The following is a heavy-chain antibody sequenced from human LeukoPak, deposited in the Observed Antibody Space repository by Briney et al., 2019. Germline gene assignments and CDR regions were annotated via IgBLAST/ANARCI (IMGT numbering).Heavy chain of an antibody. Sequence: GGSLRLSCAASGFTVSSNYMSWVRQAPGKGLEWVSVIYSGGSTYYADSVKGRFTISRDNSKNTLNLQMNGLRAEDTAVYYCARDRGAGYCSGGGCYSAVFDLWGQGTMVTVSS. CDR2: IYSGGST. CDR1: GFTVSSNY. CDR3: ARDRGAGYCSGGGCYSAVFDL. J-gene: IGHJ3*01. V-gene: IGHV3-53*01. D-gene: IGHD2-15*01.